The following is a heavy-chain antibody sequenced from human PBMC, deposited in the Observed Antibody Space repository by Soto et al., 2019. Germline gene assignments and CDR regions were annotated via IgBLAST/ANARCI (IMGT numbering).Heavy chain of an antibody. Sequence: GGSLRLSCAASGFTFSSYAMSWVRQAPGKGLEWVSAISGSGGSTYYADSVKGRFTISRDNSKNTLYLQMNSLRAEDTAVYYCAKGAIYCSGGSCYSGRRWYFDLWGRGTLVTVSS. D-gene: IGHD2-15*01. J-gene: IGHJ2*01. CDR1: GFTFSSYA. CDR3: AKGAIYCSGGSCYSGRRWYFDL. CDR2: ISGSGGST. V-gene: IGHV3-23*01.